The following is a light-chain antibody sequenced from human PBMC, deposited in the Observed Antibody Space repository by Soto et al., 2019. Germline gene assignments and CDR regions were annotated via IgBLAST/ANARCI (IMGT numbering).Light chain of an antibody. Sequence: EIVLTQSPGTLSLSPGKRATLSCRASQSISSSYLAWYQQKPGQAPRLLIYGASTRATGIPARFSGSGSGTEFTLTISSLQSEDFAVYYCQQYNNWRGTFGQGTKVDIK. CDR1: QSISSSY. CDR3: QQYNNWRGT. CDR2: GAS. J-gene: IGKJ1*01. V-gene: IGKV3-15*01.